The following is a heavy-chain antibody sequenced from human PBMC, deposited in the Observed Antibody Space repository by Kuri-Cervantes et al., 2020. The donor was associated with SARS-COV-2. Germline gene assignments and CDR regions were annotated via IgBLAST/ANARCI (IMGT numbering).Heavy chain of an antibody. J-gene: IGHJ1*01. CDR2: INHSGST. D-gene: IGHD6-19*01. CDR3: ASTNVQAVAGTAEYFQH. CDR1: GGSISSNNYY. Sequence: SETLSLTCVVSGGSISSNNYYWAWIRQPPGRGLEWIGEINHSGSTNYNPSLKSRVTISVDTSKNQFSLKLSSVTAADTAVYYCASTNVQAVAGTAEYFQHWGQGTLVTVSS. V-gene: IGHV4-39*07.